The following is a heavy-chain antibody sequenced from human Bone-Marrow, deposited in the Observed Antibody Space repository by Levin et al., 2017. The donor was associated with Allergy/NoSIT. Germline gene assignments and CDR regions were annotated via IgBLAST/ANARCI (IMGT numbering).Heavy chain of an antibody. CDR2: IRSKAYGGTT. D-gene: IGHD2-15*01. Sequence: GESLKISCTASGFTFGDYAMSWVRQAPGKGLEWVGFIRSKAYGGTTEYAASVKGRFTISRDDSKSIAYLQMNSLKTEDTAVYYCTRAHYCSGGSCYSGLTGDYYGMDVWGQGTTVTVSS. CDR3: TRAHYCSGGSCYSGLTGDYYGMDV. J-gene: IGHJ6*02. V-gene: IGHV3-49*04. CDR1: GFTFGDYA.